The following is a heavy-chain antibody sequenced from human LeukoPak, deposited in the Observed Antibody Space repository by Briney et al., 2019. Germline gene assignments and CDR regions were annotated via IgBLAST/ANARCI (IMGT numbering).Heavy chain of an antibody. Sequence: SETLSLTCAVYGGSFSGYYWSWIRQPPGKGLEWIGEINHSGSTNYNPSLKSRVTISVDTSKNQFSLKLSSVTAADTAVYYCARQPGRRDMDVWGKGTMVTVSS. D-gene: IGHD1-14*01. CDR1: GGSFSGYY. CDR2: INHSGST. J-gene: IGHJ6*03. CDR3: ARQPGRRDMDV. V-gene: IGHV4-34*01.